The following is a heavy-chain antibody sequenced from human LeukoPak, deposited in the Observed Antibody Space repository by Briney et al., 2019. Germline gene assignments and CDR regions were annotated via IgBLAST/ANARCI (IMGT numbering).Heavy chain of an antibody. CDR1: GFTFSDYY. CDR2: ISSSGTTI. D-gene: IGHD5-24*01. Sequence: PGGSPRLSCAASGFTFSDYYMSWIRQAPGKGLEWLSYISSSGTTIFYADSVKGRFTISRDNAKNSLYLQMNSLGAEDTAVYYCAREMATIGFYYYGLDVWGQGTTVTVSS. J-gene: IGHJ6*02. CDR3: AREMATIGFYYYGLDV. V-gene: IGHV3-11*01.